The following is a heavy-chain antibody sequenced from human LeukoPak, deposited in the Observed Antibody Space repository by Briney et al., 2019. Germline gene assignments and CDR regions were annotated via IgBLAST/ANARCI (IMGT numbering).Heavy chain of an antibody. D-gene: IGHD6-19*01. V-gene: IGHV3-23*01. J-gene: IGHJ4*02. CDR2: ISGSDGST. CDR3: AKGGRGASGWAFDY. Sequence: PGGSLRLSCEASGFDFRNFDMSWVRQAPGKGLEWVSAISGSDGSTYYADSVKDRFTISRDNSKNMLYLQMNSLKAEDTAVYYCAKGGRGASGWAFDYWGQGTLVTVSS. CDR1: GFDFRNFD.